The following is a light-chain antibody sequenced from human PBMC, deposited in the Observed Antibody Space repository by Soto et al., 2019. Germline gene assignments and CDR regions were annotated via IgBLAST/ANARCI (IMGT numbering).Light chain of an antibody. CDR2: EVN. CDR3: SSYTSDKTLVL. J-gene: IGLJ2*01. V-gene: IGLV2-14*01. Sequence: QSALTQPASVSGSPGQSITISCTGTSSDVGAYNYVSWYQHHSGKAPKLIIYEVNNRPSGVSDRFSGSKSGNTASLTISGLQIEDEADYYCSSYTSDKTLVLFGGGTKVTVL. CDR1: SSDVGAYNY.